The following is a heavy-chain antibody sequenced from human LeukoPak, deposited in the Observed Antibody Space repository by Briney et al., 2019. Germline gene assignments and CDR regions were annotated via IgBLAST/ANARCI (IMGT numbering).Heavy chain of an antibody. Sequence: AGGSLRLSCEASGFTFEDYEMSWFRQAPGKGPEWILYISATGNTKYYADSVRGRFSISRDNAKSSLYLQMSTLRVGDTAVYYCARDRAFGVDFDYWGQGTLVTVSS. CDR2: ISATGNTK. V-gene: IGHV3-11*01. J-gene: IGHJ4*02. D-gene: IGHD3-16*01. CDR3: ARDRAFGVDFDY. CDR1: GFTFEDYE.